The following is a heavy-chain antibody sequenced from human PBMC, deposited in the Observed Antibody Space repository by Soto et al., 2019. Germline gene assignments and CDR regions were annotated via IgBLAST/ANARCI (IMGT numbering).Heavy chain of an antibody. J-gene: IGHJ6*02. D-gene: IGHD3-10*01. V-gene: IGHV4-61*01. Sequence: SETLSLTCTVSGGSVSSGSYYWSWIRQPPGKGLEWIGYIYYSGSTNYNPSLKSPVTISADTTQNQFSLKLSSVTAADTAVYYGASFVLLLCFGHQYRLAFCGQGTSVPGSS. CDR1: GGSVSSGSYY. CDR3: ASFVLLLCFGHQYRLAF. CDR2: IYYSGST.